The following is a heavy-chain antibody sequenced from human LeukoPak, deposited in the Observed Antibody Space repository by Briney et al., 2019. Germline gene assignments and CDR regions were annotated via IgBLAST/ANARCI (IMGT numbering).Heavy chain of an antibody. CDR2: MYYSGST. CDR3: AGGIQYSSGSFNWFDP. Sequence: PSETLSLTCTVSRGAISTYYWSWIRQPPGKGLEWIGYMYYSGSTNYNSSLKSRVTMSVDTSKNQFSLNLSTLTAADTAVYYCAGGIQYSSGSFNWFDPWGQGTLVTVSS. CDR1: RGAISTYY. D-gene: IGHD6-19*01. J-gene: IGHJ5*02. V-gene: IGHV4-59*08.